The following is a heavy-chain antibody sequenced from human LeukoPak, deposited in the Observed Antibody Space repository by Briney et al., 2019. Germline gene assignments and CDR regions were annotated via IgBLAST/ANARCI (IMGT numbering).Heavy chain of an antibody. CDR3: AREAYIKNYYFDY. CDR1: GYTFTSYG. D-gene: IGHD1-14*01. J-gene: IGHJ4*02. V-gene: IGHV1-18*01. CDR2: ISAYNGNT. Sequence: ASVKVSCKASGYTFTSYGISWVRQAPGQGLEWMGWISAYNGNTNYAQKLQGRVTMTTDTSTSTACMELRSLRSDDTAVYYCAREAYIKNYYFDYWGQGTLVTVSS.